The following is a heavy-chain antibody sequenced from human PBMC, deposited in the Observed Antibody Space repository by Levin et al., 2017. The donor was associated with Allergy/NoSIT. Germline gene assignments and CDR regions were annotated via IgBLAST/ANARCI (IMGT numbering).Heavy chain of an antibody. Sequence: GESLKISCKGSGYSFTSYWISWVRQMPGKGLEWMGRIDPSDSYTNYSPSFQGHVTISADKSISTAYLQWSSLKASDTAMHYCARLQGDHGIGSGYWFDPWGQGTLVTVSS. CDR3: ARLQGDHGIGSGYWFDP. CDR2: IDPSDSYT. V-gene: IGHV5-10-1*01. J-gene: IGHJ5*02. D-gene: IGHD1-26*01. CDR1: GYSFTSYW.